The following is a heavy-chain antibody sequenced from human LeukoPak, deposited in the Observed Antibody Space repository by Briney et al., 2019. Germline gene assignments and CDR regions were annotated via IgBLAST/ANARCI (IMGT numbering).Heavy chain of an antibody. V-gene: IGHV4-4*07. D-gene: IGHD1-1*01. Sequence: SETLSLTCTVSGGSISSYYWSWIRQPAGKGLERIGRIYTSGSTNYNPSLKSRVTMSVDTSKNQFSLKLSSVTAADTAVYYCARDLNWNDVEAFDIWGQGTMVTVSS. CDR1: GGSISSYY. J-gene: IGHJ3*02. CDR3: ARDLNWNDVEAFDI. CDR2: IYTSGST.